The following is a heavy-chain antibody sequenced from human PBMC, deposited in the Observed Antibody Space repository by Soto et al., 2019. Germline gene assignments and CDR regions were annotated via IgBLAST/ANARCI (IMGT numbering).Heavy chain of an antibody. CDR2: ISAYNGNT. J-gene: IGHJ4*02. CDR1: GYTFTTYG. CDR3: ARFYASGSYPYEY. D-gene: IGHD3-10*01. V-gene: IGHV1-18*01. Sequence: GASVKVSWKASGYTFTTYGISWVRQAPGQGLEWMGWISAYNGNTNYAQNLQGRVTMTTDTSTSTAYMELRRMRSDDTAVYYCARFYASGSYPYEYWGQGTLVTLSS.